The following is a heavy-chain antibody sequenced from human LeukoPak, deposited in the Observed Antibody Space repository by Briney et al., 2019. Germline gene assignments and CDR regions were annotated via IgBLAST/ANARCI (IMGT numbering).Heavy chain of an antibody. CDR3: ARDGWSTEGYFDY. CDR2: ISST. CDR1: GFTFGTYT. D-gene: IGHD2-8*02. Sequence: GGSLRLSCAASGFTFGTYTMSWVRPAPGKGLEWVSSISSTADSVKGRFTISRDNAKNSLYLQMNSLRAEDTAVYYCARDGWSTEGYFDYWGQGTLVTVSS. V-gene: IGHV3-21*01. J-gene: IGHJ4*02.